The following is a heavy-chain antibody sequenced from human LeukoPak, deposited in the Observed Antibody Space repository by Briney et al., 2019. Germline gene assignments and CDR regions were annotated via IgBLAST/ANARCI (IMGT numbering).Heavy chain of an antibody. CDR3: ARELLSLGTGYFDL. CDR2: ITGSSTWT. Sequence: PGGSLRLSCEASGFTFSTYGMTWVRQAPGKGLEWVSGITGSSTWTYYADSVKGRFTISRDNSNNTLHLQMNSLRAEDTAIYYCARELLSLGTGYFDLWGRGTLVTVSS. D-gene: IGHD7-27*01. CDR1: GFTFSTYG. J-gene: IGHJ2*01. V-gene: IGHV3-23*01.